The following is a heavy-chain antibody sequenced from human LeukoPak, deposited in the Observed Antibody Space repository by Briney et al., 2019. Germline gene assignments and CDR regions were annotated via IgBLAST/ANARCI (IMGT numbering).Heavy chain of an antibody. V-gene: IGHV3-21*01. J-gene: IGHJ4*02. CDR1: GFTFSSYS. CDR2: ISSGSSYI. D-gene: IGHD1-14*01. Sequence: GGSLRLSCAASGFTFSSYSMNWVRQAPGKGLEWVSSISSGSSYIYYADSVKGRFTIFRDNAKNSLYLQMDSLRAEDTAVYYCARAEAGPIDYWGQGTLVTVSS. CDR3: ARAEAGPIDY.